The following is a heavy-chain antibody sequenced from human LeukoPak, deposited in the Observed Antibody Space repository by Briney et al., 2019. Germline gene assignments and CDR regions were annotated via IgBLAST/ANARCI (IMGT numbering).Heavy chain of an antibody. V-gene: IGHV4-38-2*02. CDR3: ARVAAGIGFFQH. J-gene: IGHJ1*01. Sequence: SETLSLTCIVSGYSISTGYYWGWIRQPPGKGLEWIGNIHHSGSTYYNPSLKSRVTISVDTSKNQLSPKLSSVTAADTAVYYCARVAAGIGFFQHWGQGTLVTVSS. CDR2: IHHSGST. CDR1: GYSISTGYY. D-gene: IGHD6-13*01.